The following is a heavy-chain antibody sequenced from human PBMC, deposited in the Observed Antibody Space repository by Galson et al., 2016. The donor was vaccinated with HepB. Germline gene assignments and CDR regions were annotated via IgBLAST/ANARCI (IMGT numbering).Heavy chain of an antibody. CDR2: MRDSGNT. Sequence: SETLSLTRSVSGGPISGAYWSWTRQPPGKGLEWIAYMRDSGNTNYNPSLKSRITISVDTSINQFSLRLSSVTAGDTAVYYCARSGGSAGMHWGQGTLVTVSS. D-gene: IGHD3-16*01. CDR3: ARSGGSAGMH. V-gene: IGHV4-59*08. J-gene: IGHJ1*01. CDR1: GGPISGAY.